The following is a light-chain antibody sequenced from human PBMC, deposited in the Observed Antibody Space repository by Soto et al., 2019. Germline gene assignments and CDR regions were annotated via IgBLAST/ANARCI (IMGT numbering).Light chain of an antibody. V-gene: IGLV1-40*01. CDR2: GNS. CDR3: QSYDSSLSGVV. CDR1: SSNIGFNA. J-gene: IGLJ2*01. Sequence: QSVLTQPPSASGTPGQRVTLSCSGSSSNIGFNAVNWYQQLPGTAPKLLMHGNSNRPSGVPDRFSGSKSGTSASLAITGLQAEDEADYYCQSYDSSLSGVVFGGGTKLTVL.